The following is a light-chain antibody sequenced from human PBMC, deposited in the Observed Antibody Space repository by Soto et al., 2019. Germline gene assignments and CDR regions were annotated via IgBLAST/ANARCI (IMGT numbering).Light chain of an antibody. Sequence: VMMQSPAPQSVSPGEGASLSCRASQGMGDTLAWYQHKPGQTPRLLIHDTSTRATGVPTRFSGSRSGAEFTLTISSLQSEDFAVYFCQPYNDLPLTFGGGTKVEIK. CDR1: QGMGDT. CDR3: QPYNDLPLT. CDR2: DTS. J-gene: IGKJ4*01. V-gene: IGKV3-15*01.